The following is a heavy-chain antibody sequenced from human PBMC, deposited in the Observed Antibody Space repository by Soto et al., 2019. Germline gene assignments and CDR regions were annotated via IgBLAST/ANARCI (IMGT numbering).Heavy chain of an antibody. Sequence: EQSGAEVKRPGSSVKVSCEASGGTFSNYAISWVRQAPGQGLEWMGGILPLFGTGNYPQKFQGRVTITADESSSTIYLELRSLRSEDAAVYYCVRDTWGVTVADTDDYYYGMDVWGQGTTVIVSS. CDR1: GGTFSNYA. CDR3: VRDTWGVTVADTDDYYYGMDV. D-gene: IGHD4-17*01. CDR2: ILPLFGTG. J-gene: IGHJ6*02. V-gene: IGHV1-69*01.